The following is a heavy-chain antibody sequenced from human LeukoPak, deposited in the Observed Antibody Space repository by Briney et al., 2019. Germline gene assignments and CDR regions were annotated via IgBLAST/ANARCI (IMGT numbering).Heavy chain of an antibody. J-gene: IGHJ6*03. V-gene: IGHV1-2*02. CDR1: GYTFTGYY. D-gene: IGHD3-10*01. CDR2: INPNSGGT. Sequence: GASVKVSCKASGYTFTGYYMHWVRQAPGQGLEWMGWINPNSGGTNYAQKFQGRVTMTRDTSISTAYMELSRLRSDDTAVYYCARAGRFGELSYYYMDVWGKGTTVTISS. CDR3: ARAGRFGELSYYYMDV.